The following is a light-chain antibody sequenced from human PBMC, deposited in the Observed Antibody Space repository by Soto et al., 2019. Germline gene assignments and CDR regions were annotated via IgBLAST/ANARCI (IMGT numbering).Light chain of an antibody. V-gene: IGKV4-1*01. J-gene: IGKJ5*01. Sequence: DIVMTQSPDSLAVSLGERATINCKSSQSVFYSSNNKNYLAWYQHKPGHPPKLLIYWAANRESGVPDRFSGSGSGTDFTPTISSLQAEDVAVYYCQQYYTTPCTFGQGTRLEIK. CDR1: QSVFYSSNNKNY. CDR3: QQYYTTPCT. CDR2: WAA.